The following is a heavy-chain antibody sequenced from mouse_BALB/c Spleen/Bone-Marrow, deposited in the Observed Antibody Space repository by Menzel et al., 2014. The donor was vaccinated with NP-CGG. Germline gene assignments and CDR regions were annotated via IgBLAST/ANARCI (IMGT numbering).Heavy chain of an antibody. CDR3: ARGRFAY. Sequence: QVQLQQSGAELAKPGASVKMSCKASGYTFTSYWMHWVKQRPGQGLEWIGYINPSTGYTEYNQKFKDKATLTADKSSSTAYMQRSSLTSEDSAVYFCARGRFAYWGQGTLVTVSA. V-gene: IGHV1-7*01. CDR1: GYTFTSYW. J-gene: IGHJ3*01. CDR2: INPSTGYT.